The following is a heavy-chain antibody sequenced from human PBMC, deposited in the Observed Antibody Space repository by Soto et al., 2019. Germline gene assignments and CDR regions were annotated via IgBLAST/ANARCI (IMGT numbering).Heavy chain of an antibody. CDR2: IYYSGST. D-gene: IGHD2-2*01. CDR1: GGSISSVGYY. V-gene: IGHV4-31*03. J-gene: IGHJ5*02. CDR3: ARGRPAATGWFDP. Sequence: QVLLQESGPGLVKPSQTLSLTCTVSGGSISSVGYYWNWIRQHPGKGLEWIGYIYYSGSTYYNPSLKSRVTMSVDTSKNQFSLLITSVTAADTAVYFCARGRPAATGWFDPWGQGTLVTVSS.